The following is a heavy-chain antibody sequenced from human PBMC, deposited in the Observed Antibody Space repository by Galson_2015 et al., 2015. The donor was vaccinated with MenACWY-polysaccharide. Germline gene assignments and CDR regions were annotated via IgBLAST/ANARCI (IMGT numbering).Heavy chain of an antibody. V-gene: IGHV3-7*03. CDR3: AKRGDSSRSNFDY. J-gene: IGHJ4*02. CDR2: IKKDGSEK. Sequence: SLRLSCAASGLTFSNWWMTWVRQSPGKGLEWVASIKKDGSEKYYVDSVKGRFTISRDNAKDSLHLQMNSLRAEDTAVYYCAKRGDSSRSNFDYWGQGSLVTVSS. CDR1: GLTFSNWW. D-gene: IGHD6-13*01.